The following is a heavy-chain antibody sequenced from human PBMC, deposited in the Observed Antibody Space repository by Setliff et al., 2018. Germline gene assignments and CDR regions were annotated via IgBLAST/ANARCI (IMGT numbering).Heavy chain of an antibody. V-gene: IGHV4-4*07. CDR1: GGSISSHY. J-gene: IGHJ4*02. D-gene: IGHD2-15*01. CDR2: LYTSGDT. CDR3: ARDRVVVLAGRRGFYFDY. Sequence: KPSETLSLTCTVSGGSISSHYWTWIRQPAGKGLEWIWRLYTSGDTNYNPSLKSRVSMSLDTSKNQFSLKLSSVTAADTAVYYCARDRVVVLAGRRGFYFDYWGQGTLVTVSS.